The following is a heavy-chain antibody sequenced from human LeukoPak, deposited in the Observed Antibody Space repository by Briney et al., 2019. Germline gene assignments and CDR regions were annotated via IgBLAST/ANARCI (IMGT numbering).Heavy chain of an antibody. D-gene: IGHD3-9*01. Sequence: PSETLSLTCTVSGYSISSGYYWGWIRQPPGKGLEWIGSTYHSGSTYYNPSLKSRVTMSVDTSKNQFSLKLSSVTAADTAVYYCARDHYDILTGYYVKFDYWGQGTLVTVSS. V-gene: IGHV4-38-2*02. CDR3: ARDHYDILTGYYVKFDY. J-gene: IGHJ4*02. CDR2: TYHSGST. CDR1: GYSISSGYY.